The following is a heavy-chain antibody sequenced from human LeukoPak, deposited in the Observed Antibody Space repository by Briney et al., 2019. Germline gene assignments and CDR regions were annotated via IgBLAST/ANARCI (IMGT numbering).Heavy chain of an antibody. J-gene: IGHJ4*02. V-gene: IGHV1-2*02. CDR3: AREGEHGDSTSQDC. CDR2: INPNSGGT. CDR1: GYTFTGYY. Sequence: ASVKVSCKASGYTFTGYYMHWVRQAPGQGLEWMGWINPNSGGTNYAQKFQGRVTMTRDTSISTAYMELSRLRSDDTAVYYCAREGEHGDSTSQDCWGQGTLVTVSS. D-gene: IGHD4-17*01.